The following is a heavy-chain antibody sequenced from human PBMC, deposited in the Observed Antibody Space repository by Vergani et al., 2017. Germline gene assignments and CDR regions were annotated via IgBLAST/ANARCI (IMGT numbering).Heavy chain of an antibody. J-gene: IGHJ6*03. D-gene: IGHD1-26*01. Sequence: EVQLVESGGGLVQPGGSLRLSCAASGFTFDDYGMSWVRQAPGKGLEWVSGINWNGGSTGYADSVKGRFTISRDNAKNTLYLQMDSLRAEDTAVYYCARDGWELLDYFYYMDVLGKGTTVTVSS. CDR3: ARDGWELLDYFYYMDV. CDR2: INWNGGST. V-gene: IGHV3-20*04. CDR1: GFTFDDYG.